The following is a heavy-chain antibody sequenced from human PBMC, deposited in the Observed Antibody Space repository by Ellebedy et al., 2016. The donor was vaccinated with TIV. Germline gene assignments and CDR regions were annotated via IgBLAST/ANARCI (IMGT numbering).Heavy chain of an antibody. D-gene: IGHD6-19*01. CDR3: ARSGGWYTPYDY. Sequence: ESLKISCAASGFTFSDHYMDWARQAPGKGLEWIGYIYSSGSGEYNPSLKSRVTMSVDTSKSQFSLRLNSVTAADTAVYYCARSGGWYTPYDYWGQGTLVTVSS. CDR1: GFTFSDHY. J-gene: IGHJ4*02. CDR2: IYSSGSG. V-gene: IGHV4-59*11.